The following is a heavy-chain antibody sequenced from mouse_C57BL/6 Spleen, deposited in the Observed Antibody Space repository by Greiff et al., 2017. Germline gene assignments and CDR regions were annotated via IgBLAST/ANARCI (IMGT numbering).Heavy chain of an antibody. CDR1: GYTFTSYW. J-gene: IGHJ2*01. CDR3: ARRELYYFDY. V-gene: IGHV1-69*01. CDR2: IVPSDSYT. D-gene: IGHD4-1*01. Sequence: VQLQQSGAELVMPGASVKLSCKASGYTFTSYWMHWVKQRPGQGLEWIGEIVPSDSYTNYNQKFKGKSTLTGDKSSSTAYMQLSSLTSEDSAVYYCARRELYYFDYWGQGTTLTVSS.